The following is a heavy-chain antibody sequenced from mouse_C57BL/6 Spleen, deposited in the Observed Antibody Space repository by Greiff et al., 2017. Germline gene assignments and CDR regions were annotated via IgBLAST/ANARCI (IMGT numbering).Heavy chain of an antibody. CDR1: GFTFSNYW. V-gene: IGHV6-3*01. J-gene: IGHJ4*01. CDR3: TVDDYDAMDY. CDR2: IRLKSDNYAT. Sequence: DVMLVESGGGLVQPGGSMKLSCVASGFTFSNYWMNWVRQSPEQGLEWVAQIRLKSDNYATHYAESVKGRFTISRDDSKSSVYLQMNNLRAEDTGIYYCTVDDYDAMDYWGQGTSVTVSS.